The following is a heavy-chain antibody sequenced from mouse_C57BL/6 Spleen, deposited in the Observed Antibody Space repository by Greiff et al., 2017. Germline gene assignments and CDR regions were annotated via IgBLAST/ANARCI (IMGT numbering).Heavy chain of an antibody. CDR1: GFTFTDYY. CDR3: ARVLGRAMDY. V-gene: IGHV7-3*01. Sequence: EVNVVESGGGLVQPGGSLSLSCAASGFTFTDYYMSWVRQPPGKALEWLGFIRNKANGYTTEYSASVKGRFTISRDNSQSILYLQMNALRAEDSATYYCARVLGRAMDYWGQGTSVTVSS. D-gene: IGHD4-1*01. CDR2: IRNKANGYTT. J-gene: IGHJ4*01.